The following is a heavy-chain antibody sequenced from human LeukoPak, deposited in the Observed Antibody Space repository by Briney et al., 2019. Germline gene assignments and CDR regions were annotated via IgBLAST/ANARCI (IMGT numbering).Heavy chain of an antibody. CDR2: ISAYNGNT. CDR3: ARDPTIYYYYYMDV. D-gene: IGHD5-24*01. CDR1: GYTFTSYG. V-gene: IGHV1-18*01. J-gene: IGHJ6*03. Sequence: ASVKVSCKASGYTFTSYGISWVRQAPGQGLEWMGWISAYNGNTNYAQKLQGRVTMATDTSTSTAYMELSRLRSDDTAVYYCARDPTIYYYYYMDVWGKGTTVTVSS.